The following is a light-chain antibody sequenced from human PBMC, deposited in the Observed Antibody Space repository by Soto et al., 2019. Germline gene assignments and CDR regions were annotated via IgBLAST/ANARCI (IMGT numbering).Light chain of an antibody. Sequence: QSALTQPASVSGSPGQSITISCTGTSSDVWSYNLVSWYQQHPGKAPKLMIYEGSKRPSGVSNRFSGSKSGNTASLTISGRQAEDEADYYCCAYAGSSTFVVFGGGTKVTVL. CDR2: EGS. CDR3: CAYAGSSTFVV. V-gene: IGLV2-23*01. CDR1: SSDVWSYNL. J-gene: IGLJ2*01.